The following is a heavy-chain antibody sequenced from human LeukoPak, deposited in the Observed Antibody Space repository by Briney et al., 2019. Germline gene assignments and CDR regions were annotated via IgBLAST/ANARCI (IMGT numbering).Heavy chain of an antibody. CDR3: ARVYLGQLLYWYFDL. Sequence: SETLSLTCSVSGGSINTHNNYWGWIRQPPGKGLEWIGSISYSGNTYYNPSLKSRVTTSVNTSKHQFSLEMTPVTAADTAVYYCARVYLGQLLYWYFDLWGRGTLVTVSS. J-gene: IGHJ2*01. D-gene: IGHD4-23*01. CDR2: ISYSGNT. CDR1: GGSINTHNNY. V-gene: IGHV4-39*07.